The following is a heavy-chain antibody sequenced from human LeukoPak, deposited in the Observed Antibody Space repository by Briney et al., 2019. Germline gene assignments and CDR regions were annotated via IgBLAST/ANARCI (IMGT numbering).Heavy chain of an antibody. Sequence: GGSLRLSCAASGFIFSSYGMHWVRQAPGKGLEWVAFIRYDGSNKYYADSVKGRFTISRDNSKNTLYLQMNSLRAEDTAVYYCAKILRDYDFWSGYYIFDYWGQGTLVTVSS. D-gene: IGHD3-3*01. CDR2: IRYDGSNK. CDR3: AKILRDYDFWSGYYIFDY. V-gene: IGHV3-30*02. J-gene: IGHJ4*02. CDR1: GFIFSSYG.